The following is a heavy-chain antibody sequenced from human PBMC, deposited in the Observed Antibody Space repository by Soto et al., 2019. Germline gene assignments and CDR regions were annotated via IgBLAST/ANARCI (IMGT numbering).Heavy chain of an antibody. J-gene: IGHJ5*02. CDR1: GYTFTSYG. D-gene: IGHD6-13*01. CDR2: ISTYNGNT. Sequence: QVQLVQSGAEVKKPGASVKVSCKASGYTFTSYGISWVRQAPGQGLEWMGWISTYNGNTNYAQKLQGRVTMTTDTSTSTAYMELRSLRSDDTAVYYCARASSSWSGSGRNWFDPWGQGTLVTVSS. V-gene: IGHV1-18*01. CDR3: ARASSSWSGSGRNWFDP.